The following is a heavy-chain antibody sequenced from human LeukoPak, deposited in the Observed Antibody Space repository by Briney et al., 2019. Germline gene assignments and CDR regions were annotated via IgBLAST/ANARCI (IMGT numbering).Heavy chain of an antibody. J-gene: IGHJ4*02. V-gene: IGHV4-61*01. CDR1: GGSISSSSYY. CDR2: IYYSGST. Sequence: PSETLSLTCTISGGSISSSSYYWSWIRQPPGKGLEWIGYIYYSGSTNYNPSLKSRVTISVDTSKNQFSLKLSSVTAADTAVYYCARGGHGYGDADFDYWGQGTLVTVSS. D-gene: IGHD4-17*01. CDR3: ARGGHGYGDADFDY.